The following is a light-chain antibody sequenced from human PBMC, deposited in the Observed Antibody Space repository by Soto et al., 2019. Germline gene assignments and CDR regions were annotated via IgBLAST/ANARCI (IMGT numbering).Light chain of an antibody. V-gene: IGKV3-20*01. CDR3: QQYGSSPRWA. J-gene: IGKJ2*01. Sequence: EIVLTQSPGTLSLSPGERATLSCRASQSVSSSYLAWYQQKPGQAPRLLIYGASSRATGIPDRFSGSGSGTAFTLTSSRLEPEDFAVYYWQQYGSSPRWAFGQGTKLEIK. CDR1: QSVSSSY. CDR2: GAS.